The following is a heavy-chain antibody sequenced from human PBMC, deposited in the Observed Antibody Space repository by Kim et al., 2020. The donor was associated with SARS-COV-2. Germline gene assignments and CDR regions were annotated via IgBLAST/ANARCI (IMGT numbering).Heavy chain of an antibody. D-gene: IGHD3-10*01. V-gene: IGHV3-23*01. CDR3: AKATYGSGSCSYWYFDL. Sequence: GKGRFTISRDHSKNTLYLQMNSQRAEDMAVYYCAKATYGSGSCSYWYFDLWGRGTLVTVSS. J-gene: IGHJ2*01.